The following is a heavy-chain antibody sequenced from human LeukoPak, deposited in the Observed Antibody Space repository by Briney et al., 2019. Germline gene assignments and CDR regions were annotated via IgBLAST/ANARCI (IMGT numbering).Heavy chain of an antibody. D-gene: IGHD6-19*01. J-gene: IGHJ4*02. Sequence: ASVKVSCKASGYTFATYGINWVRQAPGQGLEWMGWISAYNGNTNYAQNLQDRVTMTTDASTSTAYMELRDLTVGDTAVYYCGKGSTGWSRGLWGQGTLVTVSS. CDR2: ISAYNGNT. CDR3: GKGSTGWSRGL. CDR1: GYTFATYG. V-gene: IGHV1-18*01.